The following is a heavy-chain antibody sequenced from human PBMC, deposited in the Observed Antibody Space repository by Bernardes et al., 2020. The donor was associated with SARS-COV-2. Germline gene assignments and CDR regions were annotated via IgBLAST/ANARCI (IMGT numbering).Heavy chain of an antibody. Sequence: FTFSSYAMSWVRQAPGKGLEWVSAISFSGASTYYADSVKGRFTISRDNSKNTLYLQMNSLRAEGTAVYYCAKSLRGGASGRYYFDYWGQGTLVTVSS. V-gene: IGHV3-23*01. CDR3: AKSLRGGASGRYYFDY. CDR2: ISFSGAST. CDR1: FTFSSYA. D-gene: IGHD6-19*01. J-gene: IGHJ4*02.